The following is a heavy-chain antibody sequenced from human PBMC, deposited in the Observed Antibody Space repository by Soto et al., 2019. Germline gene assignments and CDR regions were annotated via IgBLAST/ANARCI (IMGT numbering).Heavy chain of an antibody. Sequence: GESLKISCKGSGYSFTSYWISWVRQMPGKGLEWMGRIDPSDSYTNYSPSFQGHVTISADKSISTAYLQWSSLKASDTAMYYCARNSACSSTSCYNYYYYGMDVWGQGTTVTVSS. V-gene: IGHV5-10-1*01. CDR2: IDPSDSYT. CDR1: GYSFTSYW. D-gene: IGHD2-2*02. CDR3: ARNSACSSTSCYNYYYYGMDV. J-gene: IGHJ6*02.